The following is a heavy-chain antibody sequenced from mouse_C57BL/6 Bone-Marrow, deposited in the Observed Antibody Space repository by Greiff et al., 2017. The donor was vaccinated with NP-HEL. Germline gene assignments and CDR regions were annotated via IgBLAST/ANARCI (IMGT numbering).Heavy chain of an antibody. Sequence: EVQGVESGGGLVQPGGSMKLSCAASGFTFSDAWMDWVRQSPEKGLEWVAEIRNKANNHATYYAESVKGRFTISRDDSKSSVYLQMNSLRAEDTGIYYCTRGDYYDYGGWFAYWGQGTLVTVSA. V-gene: IGHV6-6*01. CDR2: IRNKANNHAT. CDR3: TRGDYYDYGGWFAY. CDR1: GFTFSDAW. D-gene: IGHD2-4*01. J-gene: IGHJ3*01.